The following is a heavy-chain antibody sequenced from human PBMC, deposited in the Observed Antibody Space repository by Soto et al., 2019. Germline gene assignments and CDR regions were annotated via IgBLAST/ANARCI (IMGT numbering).Heavy chain of an antibody. J-gene: IGHJ4*02. V-gene: IGHV3-23*01. CDR2: ISGSGDST. CDR1: GFTFSSYA. Sequence: GGSLRLSCAASGFTFSSYAITWVRQAPGKGLEWVSLISGSGDSTYYADSVKGRFTISGDNSKNTVYLQMNSLRAEDTALYYCAKSRYDFWSGYYMDYWGQGTLVTVSS. D-gene: IGHD3-3*01. CDR3: AKSRYDFWSGYYMDY.